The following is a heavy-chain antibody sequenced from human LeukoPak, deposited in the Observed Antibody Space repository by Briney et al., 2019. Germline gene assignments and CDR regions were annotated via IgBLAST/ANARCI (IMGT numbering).Heavy chain of an antibody. Sequence: ASVKVSCKASGGTFSSYAISWVRQAPGQGLEWMGGIIPIFGTANYAQKFQGRVTITADGSTSTAYMELSSLRSEDTAVYYCARGKWELPFDYWGQGTLVTVSS. V-gene: IGHV1-69*13. J-gene: IGHJ4*02. CDR3: ARGKWELPFDY. D-gene: IGHD1-26*01. CDR2: IIPIFGTA. CDR1: GGTFSSYA.